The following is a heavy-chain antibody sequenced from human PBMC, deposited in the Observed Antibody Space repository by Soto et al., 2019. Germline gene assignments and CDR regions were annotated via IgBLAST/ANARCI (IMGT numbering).Heavy chain of an antibody. CDR1: GGSCTSYG. CDR2: IDPSDSYT. Sequence: PGEPMRIWCNGAGGSCTSYGGSWVRQMPGKGLEWMGRIDPSDSYTNYSPSFQGHVTISADKSISTAYLQWSSLKASDTAMYYCARLFPRYGMYVWGQGTTVTVSS. J-gene: IGHJ6*02. V-gene: IGHV5-10-1*01. CDR3: ARLFPRYGMYV.